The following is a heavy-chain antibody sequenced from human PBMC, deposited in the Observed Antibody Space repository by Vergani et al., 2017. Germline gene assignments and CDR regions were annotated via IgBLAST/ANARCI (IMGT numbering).Heavy chain of an antibody. D-gene: IGHD3-10*01. CDR1: GFTFSSST. Sequence: EVQLVESGGGLVKPGGSLRLSCAASGFTFSSSTMSWVRQAPGKGLEWVSSITSSSSYIYYADSVKGRFTISRDNAKNSLYLQMNSLRAEDTAVYNCARVVRGPSDYFDYWGQGTLVTVSS. CDR3: ARVVRGPSDYFDY. J-gene: IGHJ4*02. CDR2: ITSSSSYI. V-gene: IGHV3-21*01.